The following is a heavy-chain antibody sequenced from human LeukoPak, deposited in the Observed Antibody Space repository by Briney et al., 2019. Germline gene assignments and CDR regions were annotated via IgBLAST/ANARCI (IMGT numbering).Heavy chain of an antibody. D-gene: IGHD6-19*01. V-gene: IGHV1-18*01. CDR1: GYTFTSYG. Sequence: ASVKVSCKASGYTFTSYGISWVRQAPGQGLEWMGWISAYNGNTNYAQKLQGRVTMTTDTSTSTAYMELRSLRSDDTAVYYCARDLTREQWLFSYYFDYWGQGTLVTVSS. CDR2: ISAYNGNT. J-gene: IGHJ4*02. CDR3: ARDLTREQWLFSYYFDY.